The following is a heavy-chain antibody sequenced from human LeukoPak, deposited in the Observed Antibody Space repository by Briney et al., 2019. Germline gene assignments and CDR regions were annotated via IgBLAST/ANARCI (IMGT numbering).Heavy chain of an antibody. V-gene: IGHV3-21*01. CDR3: ARDRSKDFWSGNWRKGNWFDP. J-gene: IGHJ5*02. D-gene: IGHD3-3*01. CDR2: ISSSSSYI. CDR1: GFTFSSYS. Sequence: GGPLRLSCAASGFTFSSYSMNWVRQAPGKGLEWVSSISSSSSYIYYADSVKGRFTISRDNAKNSLYLQMNSLRAEDTAVYYCARDRSKDFWSGNWRKGNWFDPWGQGTLVTVSS.